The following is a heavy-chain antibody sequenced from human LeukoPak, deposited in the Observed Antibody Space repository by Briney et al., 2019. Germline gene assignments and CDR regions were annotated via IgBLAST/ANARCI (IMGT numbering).Heavy chain of an antibody. J-gene: IGHJ2*01. V-gene: IGHV3-23*01. CDR2: TSSSDAGT. CDR3: AGSDTIGYTPREWDYWYFDL. D-gene: IGHD3-16*02. Sequence: PGGSLRLSCAASGFTLSTYAMSWVRQTPGKGLEWVAATSSSDAGTYHADSVRGRFTISRDNSKNTLYLQMNSLRAEDTAVYYCAGSDTIGYTPREWDYWYFDLWGRGTLVTVSS. CDR1: GFTLSTYA.